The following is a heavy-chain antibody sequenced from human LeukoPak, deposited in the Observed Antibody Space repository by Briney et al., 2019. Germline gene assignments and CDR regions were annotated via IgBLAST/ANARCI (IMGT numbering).Heavy chain of an antibody. CDR2: IGGSGGAI. D-gene: IGHD4-17*01. Sequence: GGSLRLSCAASGFSFSNYALVWVRQSPEKGLEWVSAIGGSGGAIRYADAVKGRFTISRDDAKNTLFLQMNSLRAEDTAVYYCGRDPNGDYIGAFEFWGQGTTVSVSS. CDR1: GFSFSNYA. CDR3: GRDPNGDYIGAFEF. V-gene: IGHV3-23*01. J-gene: IGHJ3*01.